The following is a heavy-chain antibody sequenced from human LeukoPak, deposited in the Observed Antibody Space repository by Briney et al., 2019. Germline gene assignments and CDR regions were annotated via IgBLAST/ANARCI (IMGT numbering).Heavy chain of an antibody. D-gene: IGHD6-13*01. J-gene: IGHJ4*02. CDR2: IYCSGST. Sequence: SETLSLTCTVSGGSISSSSYYWGWIRQPPGKGLEWIGSIYCSGSTYYNPSLKSRVTISVDTSKNQFSLKLSSVTAADTAVYYCASFSAAGFDYWGQGTLDTVSS. CDR1: GGSISSSSYY. CDR3: ASFSAAGFDY. V-gene: IGHV4-39*07.